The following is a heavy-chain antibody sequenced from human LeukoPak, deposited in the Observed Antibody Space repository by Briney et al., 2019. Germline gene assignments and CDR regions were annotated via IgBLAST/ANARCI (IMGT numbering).Heavy chain of an antibody. Sequence: SVKVSCKASGGTFSSYTISWVRQAPGQGLEWMGRIIPILGIANYAQKFQGRVTITADKSTSTAYMELSSLRSEDTAVYYCAALYYYDSSGYYPIDCWGQGTLVTVSS. CDR2: IIPILGIA. CDR1: GGTFSSYT. J-gene: IGHJ4*02. CDR3: AALYYYDSSGYYPIDC. D-gene: IGHD3-22*01. V-gene: IGHV1-69*02.